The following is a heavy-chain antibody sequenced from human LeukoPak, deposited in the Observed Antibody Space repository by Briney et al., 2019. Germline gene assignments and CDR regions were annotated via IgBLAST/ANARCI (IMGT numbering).Heavy chain of an antibody. CDR3: VRGEGRYPPFYNYGMDV. CDR2: LRYDGINK. Sequence: PGGSLRLSCAASGFTFSNYGMHWVRQAPGKGLEWVAFLRYDGINKYYADSVKGRFTISRDNSKNTLYLQMNSLRAEDTGVYYCVRGEGRYPPFYNYGMDVWGQGTTVTVSS. V-gene: IGHV3-30*02. CDR1: GFTFSNYG. D-gene: IGHD3-9*01. J-gene: IGHJ6*02.